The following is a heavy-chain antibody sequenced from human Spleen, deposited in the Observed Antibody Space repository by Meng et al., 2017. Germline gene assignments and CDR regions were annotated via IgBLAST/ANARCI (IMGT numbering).Heavy chain of an antibody. CDR1: GYSISSGYY. J-gene: IGHJ4*02. Sequence: SETLSLTCAVSGYSISSGYYWGWIRQPPGKGLEWIGSIYHSGSTYYSPSLKSRVAISVDTSKNQFSLKLNSVTAADTAVYFCATDYSGNYYYFDYWGQGALVTVSS. D-gene: IGHD1-26*01. CDR2: IYHSGST. CDR3: ATDYSGNYYYFDY. V-gene: IGHV4-38-2*02.